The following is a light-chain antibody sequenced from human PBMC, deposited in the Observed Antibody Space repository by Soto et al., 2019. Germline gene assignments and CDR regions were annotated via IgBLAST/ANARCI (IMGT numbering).Light chain of an antibody. Sequence: EIVMTQSPATLSVSPGERATLSCRASQSVSSNFAWYQQKPGQAPRLLIYGASTRATGIPARFSGSGSGTEFTLTISSLQSEDFAVYYCQQYNNWPPSTFGQGNKVEIK. CDR1: QSVSSN. J-gene: IGKJ1*01. V-gene: IGKV3-15*01. CDR3: QQYNNWPPST. CDR2: GAS.